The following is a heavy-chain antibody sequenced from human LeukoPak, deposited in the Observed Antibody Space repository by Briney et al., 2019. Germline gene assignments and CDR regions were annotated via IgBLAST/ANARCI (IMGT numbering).Heavy chain of an antibody. D-gene: IGHD5/OR15-5a*01. J-gene: IGHJ4*02. CDR1: GFTVNTYD. CDR3: AGYGFYPY. CDR2: FGISGTV. Sequence: GGSLRLSCAASGFTVNTYDMHWVRQAPGQGPEWIAYFGISGTVYYADSVRGRFTISRDNARNSLFLQMNSLRIDDTAIYYCAGYGFYPYWGQGTPVTVSS. V-gene: IGHV3-48*01.